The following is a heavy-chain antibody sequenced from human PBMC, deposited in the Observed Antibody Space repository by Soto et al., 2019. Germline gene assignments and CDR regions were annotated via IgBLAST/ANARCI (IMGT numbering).Heavy chain of an antibody. CDR3: AADIPQYDFWSGYLRLDV. J-gene: IGHJ6*02. D-gene: IGHD3-3*01. Sequence: GASVKVSCKASGFTFTSSAVQWARQARGQRLEWIGWIVVGSGNTNYAQKFQERVTITRDMSTSTAYMELSSLRSEDTAVYYCAADIPQYDFWSGYLRLDVWGQGTTVTVSS. CDR1: GFTFTSSA. CDR2: IVVGSGNT. V-gene: IGHV1-58*01.